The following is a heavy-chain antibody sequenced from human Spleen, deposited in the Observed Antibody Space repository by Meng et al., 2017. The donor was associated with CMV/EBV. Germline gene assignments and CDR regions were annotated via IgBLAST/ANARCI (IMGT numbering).Heavy chain of an antibody. V-gene: IGHV1-69*02. CDR2: IIPLTNIP. J-gene: IGHJ6*02. CDR1: GGAFSTHI. CDR3: ATMACSTASCYTWLYHFNS. Sequence: SVKVSCKASGGAFSTHIIFWVRQAPGQGLEWMGRIIPLTNIPNYAQNFQGRVTITADKSTSTAYMELDSLRSEDTAVYYCATMACSTASCYTWLYHFNSWGQGTTVTVSS. D-gene: IGHD2-2*02.